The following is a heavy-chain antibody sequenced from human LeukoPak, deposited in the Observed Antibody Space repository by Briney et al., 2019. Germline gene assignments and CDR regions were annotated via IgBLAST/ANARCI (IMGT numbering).Heavy chain of an antibody. D-gene: IGHD1-26*01. J-gene: IGHJ4*02. CDR2: ISRDGDTT. Sequence: GGSLRLSCAASGFTFDDYAIHWVRQAPGKGLEWVSIISRDGDTTYYADSVKGRFTISRDNAKNSLYLQMNSLRDEDTAVYYCARGRQRSGSYHEGDYWGQGTLVTVSS. CDR3: ARGRQRSGSYHEGDY. CDR1: GFTFDDYA. V-gene: IGHV3-43*02.